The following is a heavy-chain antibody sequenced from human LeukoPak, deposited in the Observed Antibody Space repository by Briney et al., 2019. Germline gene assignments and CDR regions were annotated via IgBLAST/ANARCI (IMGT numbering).Heavy chain of an antibody. Sequence: SQTLSLTCTVSGGSISSADYYWSWIRQPPGKGLEWIGYIYYSGSTYYNPSLKSRVTISLDTSKNQFSLKLTSVTAADTAMYYCARVITTGVVPAALAQMFDYWGQGTLVTVCS. CDR1: GGSISSADYY. V-gene: IGHV4-31*03. CDR3: ARVITTGVVPAALAQMFDY. J-gene: IGHJ4*02. D-gene: IGHD2-2*01. CDR2: IYYSGST.